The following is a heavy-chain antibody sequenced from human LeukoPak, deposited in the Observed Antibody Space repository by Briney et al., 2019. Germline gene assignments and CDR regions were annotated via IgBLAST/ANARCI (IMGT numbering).Heavy chain of an antibody. D-gene: IGHD2/OR15-2a*01. J-gene: IGHJ5*02. V-gene: IGHV1-8*01. Sequence: ASVKVSCKASGYTFTRYDINWVGQATGQGIEGMGWMNANSGNTGYAQKFQARVTMTRNTSISTAYMELSSLRSEDTAVYHCARGPSVIGLRRKNWFDPWGQGALVTVSS. CDR1: GYTFTRYD. CDR2: MNANSGNT. CDR3: ARGPSVIGLRRKNWFDP.